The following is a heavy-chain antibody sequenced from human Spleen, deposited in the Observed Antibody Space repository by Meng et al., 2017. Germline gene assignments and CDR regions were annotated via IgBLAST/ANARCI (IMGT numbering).Heavy chain of an antibody. V-gene: IGHV1-18*01. CDR2: ISCYNGDT. CDR3: ARDPSNTSGRYAYFDY. D-gene: IGHD6-19*01. J-gene: IGHJ4*02. Sequence: QLQLVQSGAEVKKPGASVKVSCQASGYTFTHHGISWVRQAPGQGLEWMGWISCYNGDTNYAQKVQGRVTMTTDTSTSTAYMDLRSLRSDDTAVYYCARDPSNTSGRYAYFDYWGLGTLVTVSS. CDR1: GYTFTHHG.